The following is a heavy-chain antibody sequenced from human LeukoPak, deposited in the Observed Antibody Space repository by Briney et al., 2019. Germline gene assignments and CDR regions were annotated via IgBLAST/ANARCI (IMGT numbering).Heavy chain of an antibody. J-gene: IGHJ5*02. CDR2: IYYSGST. Sequence: SETLSLTCTVSGGSISSSSYYWGWIRQPPGKGLEWIGSIYYSGSTYYNPSLKSRVTIPVDTSKNQFSLKLSSVTAADTAVYYCARGTGWTAAGKGGFDPWGQGTLVTVSS. CDR1: GGSISSSSYY. V-gene: IGHV4-39*07. D-gene: IGHD6-13*01. CDR3: ARGTGWTAAGKGGFDP.